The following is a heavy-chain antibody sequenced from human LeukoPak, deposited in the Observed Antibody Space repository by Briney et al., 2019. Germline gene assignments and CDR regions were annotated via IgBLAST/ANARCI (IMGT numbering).Heavy chain of an antibody. Sequence: ASVKVSCKASGYTFTSYGISWVRQAPGQGLEWMGWIIAYNGSTNYAQKLQGRVTMTTDTSTITAYMELRSLRSDDTAVYYCARATGYCSSTSCPPYYYYYYMAVWGKGTTVTVSS. CDR3: ARATGYCSSTSCPPYYYYYYMAV. J-gene: IGHJ6*03. D-gene: IGHD2-2*01. V-gene: IGHV1-18*01. CDR2: IIAYNGST. CDR1: GYTFTSYG.